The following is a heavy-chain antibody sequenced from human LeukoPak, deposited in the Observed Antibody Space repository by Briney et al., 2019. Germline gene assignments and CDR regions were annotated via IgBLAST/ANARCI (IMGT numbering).Heavy chain of an antibody. D-gene: IGHD3-22*01. CDR1: GFTFSTYG. CDR2: ISGSGGST. J-gene: IGHJ4*02. Sequence: GSLRLSCAASGFTFSTYGMNWVRQAPGKGLEWVSVISGSGGSTYYADSVKGRFTISGDNSKNTLYLQMNSLRAEDTAVYYCAKDYYYDSSGHSPFDYWGQGTLVTVSS. CDR3: AKDYYYDSSGHSPFDY. V-gene: IGHV3-23*01.